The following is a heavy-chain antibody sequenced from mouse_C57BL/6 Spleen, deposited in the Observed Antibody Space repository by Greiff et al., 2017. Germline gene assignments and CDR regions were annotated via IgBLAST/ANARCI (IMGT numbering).Heavy chain of an antibody. D-gene: IGHD2-5*01. CDR3: ARSLYYSNYGGAMDY. J-gene: IGHJ4*01. CDR1: GFSLTRYG. CDR2: IWSGGST. V-gene: IGHV2-2*01. Sequence: VQLVESGPGLVQPSQSLSITCTVSGFSLTRYGVHWVRQSPGKGLEWLGVIWSGGSTDYNAAFISRLSISKDNSKSQVFFKMNSLQADDTAIYYCARSLYYSNYGGAMDYWGQGTSVTVAS.